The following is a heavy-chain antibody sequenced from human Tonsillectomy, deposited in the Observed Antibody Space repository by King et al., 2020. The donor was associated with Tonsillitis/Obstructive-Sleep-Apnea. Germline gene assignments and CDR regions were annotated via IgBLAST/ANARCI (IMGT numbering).Heavy chain of an antibody. Sequence: VQLVESGGGLVQPGRSLRLSCTASGFTFGDYGMSWVRQAPEKGREWVGFIRSKAYGGTTEYAASVKGRFTISKDDSKSIAYLQMNSLKTEDTAVYYCTRVCTSGSYSYDFWGQGTTVTVSS. CDR1: GFTFGDYG. D-gene: IGHD1-26*01. CDR2: IRSKAYGGTT. J-gene: IGHJ3*01. V-gene: IGHV3-49*04. CDR3: TRVCTSGSYSYDF.